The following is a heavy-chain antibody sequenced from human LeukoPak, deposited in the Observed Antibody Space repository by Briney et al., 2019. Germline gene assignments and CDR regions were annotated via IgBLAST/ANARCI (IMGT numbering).Heavy chain of an antibody. CDR1: GITFSGYA. D-gene: IGHD3-10*02. J-gene: IGHJ6*04. V-gene: IGHV3-48*03. CDR2: ISSSGSTI. CDR3: AELGITMIGGV. Sequence: GGSLRLSCAASGITFSGYAMHWVRQAPGKGLEWVSYISSSGSTIYYADSVKGRFTISRDNAKNSLYLQMNSLRAEDTAVYYCAELGITMIGGVWGKGTTVTISS.